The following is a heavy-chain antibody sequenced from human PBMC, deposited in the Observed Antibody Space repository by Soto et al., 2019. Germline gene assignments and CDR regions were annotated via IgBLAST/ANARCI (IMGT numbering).Heavy chain of an antibody. D-gene: IGHD4-17*01. J-gene: IGHJ4*02. V-gene: IGHV1-8*02. CDR2: MNPNSGNT. CDR1: GYTFTSYY. CDR3: ARGPDYGDYFDY. Sequence: ASVKVSCKASGYTFTSYYMHWVRQATGQGLEWMGWMNPNSGNTGYAQKFQGRVTMTRNTSISTAYMELSSLRSEDTAVYYCARGPDYGDYFDYWGQGTLVTVSS.